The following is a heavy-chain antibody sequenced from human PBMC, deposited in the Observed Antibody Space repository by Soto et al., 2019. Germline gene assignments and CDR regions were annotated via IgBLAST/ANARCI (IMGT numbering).Heavy chain of an antibody. CDR3: ARVGRGWCLGMYV. D-gene: IGHD6-19*01. CDR1: GGSISNYY. CDR2: IYYTGST. V-gene: IGHV4-59*01. J-gene: IGHJ6*02. Sequence: SETLSLTCTVSGGSISNYYWSWIRQPPGMGLEWIGYIYYTGSTNYNPSLKSRVTISVDTSKNQFSLKLSSVTAADTAVYYCARVGRGWCLGMYVWGPGTTVPVSS.